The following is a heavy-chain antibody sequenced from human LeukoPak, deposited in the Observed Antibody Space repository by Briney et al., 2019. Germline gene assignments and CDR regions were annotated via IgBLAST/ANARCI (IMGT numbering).Heavy chain of an antibody. J-gene: IGHJ3*02. CDR1: GFTFSSYS. Sequence: TGGSLRLSRKTSGFTFSSYSMNWVRQAPGKGLEWVSSISRSSDYIYYADSVKGRFSISRDDAKSSVYMEMNSLRGEDTAVYYCARDGARRDALDIWGRGTMVIVSS. D-gene: IGHD3-16*01. CDR3: ARDGARRDALDI. CDR2: ISRSSDYI. V-gene: IGHV3-21*06.